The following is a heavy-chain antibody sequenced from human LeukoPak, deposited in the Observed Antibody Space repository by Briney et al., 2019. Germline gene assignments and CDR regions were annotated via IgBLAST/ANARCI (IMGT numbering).Heavy chain of an antibody. V-gene: IGHV4-39*01. CDR1: GGSISSSSYY. J-gene: IGHJ4*01. D-gene: IGHD5-24*01. CDR2: IYYSGST. CDR3: ARHRAVEMATIVDY. Sequence: SETLSLTCTVSGGSISSSSYYWGWIRQPPGKGLEWIGSIYYSGSTYYNPSLKSRVTISVDTSKNQFSLKLSSVTAADTAVYYCARHRAVEMATIVDYWGQEPWSPSPQ.